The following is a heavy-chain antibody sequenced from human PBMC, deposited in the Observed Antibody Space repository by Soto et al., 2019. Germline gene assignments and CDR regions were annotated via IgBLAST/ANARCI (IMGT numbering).Heavy chain of an antibody. CDR2: IYYSGST. CDR3: GRYKDGYDWFDY. D-gene: IGHD5-12*01. J-gene: IGHJ4*02. Sequence: PSETLSLTCTVSGGSISSYYWSWIRQPPGKGLEWIGYIYYSGSTNYNPSLKSRVTISVDTSKNQFSLKLSSVTAADTAVYYCGRYKDGYDWFDYWGQGTLVTVSS. V-gene: IGHV4-59*08. CDR1: GGSISSYY.